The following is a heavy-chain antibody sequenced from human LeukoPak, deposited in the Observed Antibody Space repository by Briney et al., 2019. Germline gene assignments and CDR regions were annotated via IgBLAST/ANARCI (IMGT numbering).Heavy chain of an antibody. CDR1: GGSISSYY. D-gene: IGHD6-19*01. J-gene: IGHJ5*02. CDR2: IYYSGST. CDR3: ARDAGSSGWFGWFDP. Sequence: SETLSLTCTVSGGSISSYYWSWIRQPPGKGLEWIGHIYYSGSTNYNPSLKSRVTISVDTSKNQFSLKLSSVTAADTAVYYCARDAGSSGWFGWFDPWGQGTLVTVSS. V-gene: IGHV4-59*01.